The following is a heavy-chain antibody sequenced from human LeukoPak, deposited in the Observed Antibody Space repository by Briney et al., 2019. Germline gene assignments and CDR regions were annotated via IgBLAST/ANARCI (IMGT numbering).Heavy chain of an antibody. Sequence: GGSLRLSCAASGFTFSSYSMNWVRQAPGKGLEWVSSISSSSSYIYYADSVKGRFTISRDNAKNSLYLQMNSLRAEDTAVHYCARAISSNYRPEYYFDYWGQGTLVTVSS. J-gene: IGHJ4*02. CDR1: GFTFSSYS. D-gene: IGHD4-11*01. CDR2: ISSSSSYI. CDR3: ARAISSNYRPEYYFDY. V-gene: IGHV3-21*01.